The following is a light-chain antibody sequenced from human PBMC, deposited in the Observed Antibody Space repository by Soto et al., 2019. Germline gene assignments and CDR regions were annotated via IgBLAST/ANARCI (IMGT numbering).Light chain of an antibody. J-gene: IGKJ1*01. CDR1: QSISGSY. CDR3: QHYSTSPWT. Sequence: EIVLTQSPGTLSLSPGERATLSCRASQSISGSYLAWYQQKPGQPPRLLIYATSRRATGIPGRFSGSASETDFTLTISRLGPEDFAVYYCQHYSTSPWTFGQGTKVEIK. CDR2: ATS. V-gene: IGKV3-20*01.